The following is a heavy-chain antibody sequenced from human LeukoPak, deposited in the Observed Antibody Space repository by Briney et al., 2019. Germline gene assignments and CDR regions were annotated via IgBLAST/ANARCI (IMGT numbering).Heavy chain of an antibody. CDR2: IKQDGSEK. J-gene: IGHJ4*02. CDR3: ARGKYSSAY. CDR1: GFTFSNYW. D-gene: IGHD3-22*01. Sequence: GGSLRLSCAASGFTFSNYWMIWVRQAPGKGLEWVGNIKQDGSEKRYADSVRGRFSISRDNAQTSLYLQMNSLRAEDTAVYYCARGKYSSAYWGQGTLVTVSS. V-gene: IGHV3-7*05.